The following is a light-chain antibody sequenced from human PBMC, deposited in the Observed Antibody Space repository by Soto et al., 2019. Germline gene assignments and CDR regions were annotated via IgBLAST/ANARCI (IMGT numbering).Light chain of an antibody. V-gene: IGLV6-57*04. CDR1: SGSIASNY. CDR2: EDN. J-gene: IGLJ2*01. CDR3: QSYDSSNHVV. Sequence: NFMLTQPHSVSDSPGTTGTISCTRSSGSIASNYVQWYQQRPGSAPTTVIYEDNQRPSGVPDRFSGSIDSSSNSASLTISGLKTEDEADYYCQSYDSSNHVVFGGGTKVTVL.